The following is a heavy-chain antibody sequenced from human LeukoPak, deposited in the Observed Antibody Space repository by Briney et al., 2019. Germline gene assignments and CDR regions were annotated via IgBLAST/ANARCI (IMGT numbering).Heavy chain of an antibody. CDR2: IWYDGSDK. CDR1: GFTFSGYA. J-gene: IGHJ5*02. CDR3: ARDQYYDFWSGYSWFDP. D-gene: IGHD3-3*01. V-gene: IGHV3-33*08. Sequence: GGSLRLSCAASGFTFSGYAMNWVRQAPGKGLEWVAVIWYDGSDKYYADSVRGRFTISRDNAKNSLYLQMNSLRAEDTAVYYCARDQYYDFWSGYSWFDPWGQGTLVTVSS.